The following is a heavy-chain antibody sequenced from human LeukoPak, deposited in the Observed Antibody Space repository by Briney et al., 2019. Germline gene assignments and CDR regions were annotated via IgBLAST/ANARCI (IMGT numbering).Heavy chain of an antibody. V-gene: IGHV1-8*03. CDR1: GYTFTSYD. CDR2: MNPNSGNT. CDR3: ARGRGITMVRGVKLYYYMDV. D-gene: IGHD3-10*01. Sequence: GASVKVSCKASGYTFTSYDINWVRQATGQGLEWMGWMNPNSGNTGYAQKFQGRVTITRNTSISTAYMELSSLRSEDTAVYYCARGRGITMVRGVKLYYYMDVWGKGTTVTVSS. J-gene: IGHJ6*03.